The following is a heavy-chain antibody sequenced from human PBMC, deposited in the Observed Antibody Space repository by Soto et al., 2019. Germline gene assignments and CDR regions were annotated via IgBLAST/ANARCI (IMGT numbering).Heavy chain of an antibody. V-gene: IGHV2-5*02. J-gene: IGHJ6*02. CDR1: GFSLNTAGLG. D-gene: IGHD2-21*02. CDR2: IYWDNDK. CDR3: VHTRCGGDCLQSYSSHYYYGMDV. Sequence: QITLKESGPTLVKPTQTLTLTCTFSGFSLNTAGLGVGWISQPPGKALEWLALIYWDNDKRYRPSLMSRLTITKDTSKNQVVLSMTNMDPVDAATYYCVHTRCGGDCLQSYSSHYYYGMDVWGQGTTVTVSS.